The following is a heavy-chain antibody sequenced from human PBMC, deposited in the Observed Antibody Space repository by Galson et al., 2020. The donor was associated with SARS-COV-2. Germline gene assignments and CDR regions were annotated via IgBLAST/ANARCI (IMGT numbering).Heavy chain of an antibody. J-gene: IGHJ4*02. CDR1: GFTFDDYA. CDR2: ISWNSGSI. D-gene: IGHD6-25*01. Sequence: GGSLRLSCAASGFTFDDYAMHWVRQAPGKGLEWVSGISWNSGSIGYADSVKGRFTISRDNAKNSLYLQMNSLRAEDTALYYCAKDIGGIEAAGTFDYWGQGTMVTVSS. V-gene: IGHV3-9*01. CDR3: AKDIGGIEAAGTFDY.